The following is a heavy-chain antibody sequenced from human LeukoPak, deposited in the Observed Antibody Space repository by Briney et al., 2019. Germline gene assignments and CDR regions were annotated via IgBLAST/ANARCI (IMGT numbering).Heavy chain of an antibody. V-gene: IGHV3-21*01. CDR1: GFTFSSYS. Sequence: PGGSLRLSCAASGFTFSSYSMNWVRQAPGKGLEWVSSISSSSSYIYYADSVKGRFTISRDNAKNSLYLQMNSLRAEDTAVYYCARDKIVVVPAALELQQGRDEYYYYYMDVWGKGTTVTVSS. D-gene: IGHD2-2*01. CDR3: ARDKIVVVPAALELQQGRDEYYYYYMDV. J-gene: IGHJ6*03. CDR2: ISSSSSYI.